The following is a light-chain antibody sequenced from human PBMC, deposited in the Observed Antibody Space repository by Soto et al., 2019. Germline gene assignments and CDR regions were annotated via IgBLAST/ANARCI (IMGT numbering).Light chain of an antibody. V-gene: IGKV3-20*01. Sequence: EIVLTQSPGTLSLSPGERATLSCRASQRITSNYLAWYQQKPAQAPRLLIYGASTRATGIPDRFSGSGSGNDFTLTISRLEPEDFAVYYCQQYGRSSFTFDPGTKVDIK. CDR3: QQYGRSSFT. CDR1: QRITSNY. CDR2: GAS. J-gene: IGKJ3*01.